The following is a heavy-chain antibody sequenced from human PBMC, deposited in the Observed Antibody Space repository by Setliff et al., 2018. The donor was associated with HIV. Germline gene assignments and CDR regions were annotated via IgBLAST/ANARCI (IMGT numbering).Heavy chain of an antibody. CDR1: GGSISSYY. V-gene: IGHV4-4*09. CDR2: IYTSGSV. Sequence: SETLSLTCTVSGGSISSYYWSWIRQPPGKGLEWIGYIYTSGSVNYNPSLNSRVTISVDTSRNQFSLKVSSVTAADTAVYYCARSPRIGVAGEFEYWGQGTLVTVSS. D-gene: IGHD6-19*01. CDR3: ARSPRIGVAGEFEY. J-gene: IGHJ4*02.